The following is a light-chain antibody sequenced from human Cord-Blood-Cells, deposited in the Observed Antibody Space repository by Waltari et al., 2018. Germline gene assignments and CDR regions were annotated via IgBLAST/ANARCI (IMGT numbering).Light chain of an antibody. J-gene: IGKJ1*01. CDR2: GAS. CDR1: QSVSSSY. CDR3: QQYGSSPGWT. Sequence: EIVLTQSPGTLSLSPGERATLPCSASQSVSSSYLAWYQQKPGQAPRLLIYGASSRATGIPDRFSGSGSGTDFTLTISRLEPEDFAVYYCQQYGSSPGWTFGQGTKVEIK. V-gene: IGKV3-20*01.